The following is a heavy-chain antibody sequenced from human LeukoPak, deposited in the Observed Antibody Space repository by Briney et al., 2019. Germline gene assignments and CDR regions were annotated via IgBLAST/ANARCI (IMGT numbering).Heavy chain of an antibody. CDR3: VKDLSGSYTFDY. V-gene: IGHV3-64D*06. CDR2: ISNNGGTT. D-gene: IGHD1-26*01. CDR1: GFAFSSYA. Sequence: SGGSLRLSCSASGFAFSSYAFHWVRQAPGKGLEYVSAISNNGGTTYYADSVKGRFTISRDNSRNTLYLQMSSLRAEDTAVYYCVKDLSGSYTFDYWGQGTLVTVSS. J-gene: IGHJ4*02.